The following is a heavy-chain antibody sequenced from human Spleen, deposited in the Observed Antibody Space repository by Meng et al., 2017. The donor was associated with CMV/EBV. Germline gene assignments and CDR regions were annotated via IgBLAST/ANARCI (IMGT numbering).Heavy chain of an antibody. V-gene: IGHV3-23*01. J-gene: IGHJ4*02. CDR1: GFTFKIYV. CDR2: ISGNGGST. CDR3: AREMGVDSSGYYRRPFDY. Sequence: GESLKISCVASGFTFKIYVMTWVRQAPGKGLEWVSAISGNGGSTHYADSLTGRFTISRDNSKNTLYLQMNSLRSEDTAVYYCAREMGVDSSGYYRRPFDYWGQGTLVTVSS. D-gene: IGHD3-22*01.